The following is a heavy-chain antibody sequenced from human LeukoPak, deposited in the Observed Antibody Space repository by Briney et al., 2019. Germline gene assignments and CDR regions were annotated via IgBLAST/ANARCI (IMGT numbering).Heavy chain of an antibody. D-gene: IGHD3-10*01. J-gene: IGHJ4*02. CDR3: AKTLLYYGSGSPPFDY. CDR1: GFTVSSNS. CDR2: IYSGGRT. Sequence: GGSLRLSCAASGFTVSSNSMSWVRQAPGKGLEWVSVIYSGGRTYYADSVKGRFTISKDNSKNTLYLQMNSLRAEDTAVYYCAKTLLYYGSGSPPFDYWGQGTLVTVSS. V-gene: IGHV3-66*01.